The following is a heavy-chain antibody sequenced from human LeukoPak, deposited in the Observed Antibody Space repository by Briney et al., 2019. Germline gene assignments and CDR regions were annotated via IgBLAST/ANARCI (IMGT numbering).Heavy chain of an antibody. CDR1: GFTFSSYG. CDR3: AKDVGYCSGGSCYYFDY. Sequence: PGGSLRLSCAASGFTFSSYGMHWVRQAPGKGLEWVAFIRYDGSNKYYADSVKGRFTISRDNSKNTLYLQMNSLRAEDTAVYYCAKDVGYCSGGSCYYFDYWGQGTLVTVPS. V-gene: IGHV3-30*02. CDR2: IRYDGSNK. D-gene: IGHD2-15*01. J-gene: IGHJ4*02.